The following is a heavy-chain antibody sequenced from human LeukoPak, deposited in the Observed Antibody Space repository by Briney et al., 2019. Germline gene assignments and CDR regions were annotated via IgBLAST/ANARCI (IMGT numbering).Heavy chain of an antibody. J-gene: IGHJ4*02. CDR1: GGSISSYY. D-gene: IGHD3-10*01. Sequence: SETLSLTCTVSGGSISSYYWSWIRQPPGKGLEWIGYIYYSGSTNYNPSLKSRVTISVDTSKNQFSLKLSSVTAADTAVYYCARVLSGSYSNLFDYWGQGTLVTVSS. V-gene: IGHV4-59*01. CDR3: ARVLSGSYSNLFDY. CDR2: IYYSGST.